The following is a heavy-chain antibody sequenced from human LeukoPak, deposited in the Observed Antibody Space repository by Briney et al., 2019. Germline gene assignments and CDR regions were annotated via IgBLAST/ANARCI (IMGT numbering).Heavy chain of an antibody. V-gene: IGHV3-11*01. CDR2: IHSRGSTT. D-gene: IGHD4-17*01. CDR1: GFTFSDYY. Sequence: GGSLRLSCAASGFTFSDYYMSWIRQAPGKGLECISYIHSRGSTTYYADSVKGRFTISRDNAKNSLFLQMNSLRVEDTAVYYCARDSPLDYGVPGEASSDYWGQGTLVTVSS. CDR3: ARDSPLDYGVPGEASSDY. J-gene: IGHJ4*02.